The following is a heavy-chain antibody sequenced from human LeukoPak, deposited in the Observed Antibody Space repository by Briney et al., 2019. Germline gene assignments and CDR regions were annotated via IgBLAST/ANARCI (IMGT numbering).Heavy chain of an antibody. D-gene: IGHD3-22*01. CDR1: GDSISSGNYY. CDR3: ASRYYYDSSGYYWYFDL. CDR2: IYTSGST. J-gene: IGHJ2*01. Sequence: SETLSLTCTVSGDSISSGNYYWTWIRQPAGKGLEWIGRIYTSGSTNYNPSLKSRVTISVDTSKNQFSLKLSSVTAADTAVYYCASRYYYDSSGYYWYFDLWSRGTLVTVSS. V-gene: IGHV4-61*02.